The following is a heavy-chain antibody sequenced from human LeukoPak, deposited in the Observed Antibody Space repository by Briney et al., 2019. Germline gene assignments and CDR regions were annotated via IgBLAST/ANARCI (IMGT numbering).Heavy chain of an antibody. CDR3: AKDYSSSWYGFDY. Sequence: GGSLRLSCAASGSTFSSYAMHWVRQAPGKGLEGVAFIRYDGSNEYYADSVKGRFTISRDNSKNTLYLQMNSLKAEDTAVYYCAKDYSSSWYGFDYWGQGTLVTVSS. CDR2: IRYDGSNE. V-gene: IGHV3-30*02. D-gene: IGHD6-13*01. J-gene: IGHJ4*02. CDR1: GSTFSSYA.